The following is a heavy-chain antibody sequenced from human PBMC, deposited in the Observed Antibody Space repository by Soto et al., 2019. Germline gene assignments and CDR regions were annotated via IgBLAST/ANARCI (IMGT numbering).Heavy chain of an antibody. D-gene: IGHD2-2*01. J-gene: IGHJ4*02. CDR2: SYHSGTT. V-gene: IGHV4-38-2*01. Sequence: SETVSLTCAVSDFSISSGDYWGWILQPPGEGLEGSVGSYHSGTTYNYPSLKNRVTISVDKSKNHFSLQLSSAPAADTAVYYCASWGNDCSTTTCYHFDYWGQATLVTVSS. CDR3: ASWGNDCSTTTCYHFDY. CDR1: DFSISSGDY.